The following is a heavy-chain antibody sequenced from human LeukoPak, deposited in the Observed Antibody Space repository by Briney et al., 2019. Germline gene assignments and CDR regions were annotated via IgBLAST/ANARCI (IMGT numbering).Heavy chain of an antibody. V-gene: IGHV3-66*01. Sequence: GGSLRLSCAASGLTVSSNYMSWVRQAPGKGLEWVSVIYSGGSTNYADSVKGRFTISRDNSKNTLYLQMNSLRAEDTAVYYCARDSNYCSSTSCSPYFDYWGQGTLVTVSS. D-gene: IGHD2-2*01. CDR3: ARDSNYCSSTSCSPYFDY. J-gene: IGHJ4*02. CDR1: GLTVSSNY. CDR2: IYSGGST.